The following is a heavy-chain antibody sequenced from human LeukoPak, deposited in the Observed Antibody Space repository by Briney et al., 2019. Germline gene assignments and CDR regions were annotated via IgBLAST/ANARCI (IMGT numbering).Heavy chain of an antibody. CDR2: ISAYNGNT. J-gene: IGHJ4*02. Sequence: ASVKVSCRASGYTFTSYGISWVRQAPGQGLEWMGWISAYNGNTNYAQKLQGRVTMTTDTSTSTAYMGLRSLRSDDTAVYYCARVPCSSGSCYSHPNYWGQGTLVTVSS. D-gene: IGHD2-15*01. V-gene: IGHV1-18*01. CDR1: GYTFTSYG. CDR3: ARVPCSSGSCYSHPNY.